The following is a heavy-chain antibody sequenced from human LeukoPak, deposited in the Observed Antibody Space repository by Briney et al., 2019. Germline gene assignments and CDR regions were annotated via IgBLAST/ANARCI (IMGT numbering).Heavy chain of an antibody. V-gene: IGHV3-30*04. CDR3: ARDATGDGDLES. D-gene: IGHD4-17*01. Sequence: GVSLRRSCGASGFTCWSYVLHRLRQAPGKGLEWVAVISYDGSNKYYADSVKGRFTISRDNSKNTLYLQMNSLRSEDTALYYCARDATGDGDLESWGQGTLVTVSP. CDR2: ISYDGSNK. CDR1: GFTCWSYV. J-gene: IGHJ1*01.